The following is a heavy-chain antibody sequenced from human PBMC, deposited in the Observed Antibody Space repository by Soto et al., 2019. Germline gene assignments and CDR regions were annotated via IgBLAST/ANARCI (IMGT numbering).Heavy chain of an antibody. CDR2: ISPDSGKT. J-gene: IGHJ6*03. V-gene: IGHV1-8*01. CDR1: GYSLTENG. Sequence: LEQSGAEVKKPGASVKVACKASGYSLTENGITWVRQASGQGLEYVGWISPDSGKTDYAQKFQGRVTMTRDTSINTVYMEMSSLRSDDTAVYYCARVYGCGYLYMDVWGKGTPVIVSS. CDR3: ARVYGCGYLYMDV. D-gene: IGHD4-17*01.